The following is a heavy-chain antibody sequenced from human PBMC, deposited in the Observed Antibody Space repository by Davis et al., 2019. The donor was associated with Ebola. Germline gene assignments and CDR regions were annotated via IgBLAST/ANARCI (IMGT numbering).Heavy chain of an antibody. CDR1: GYTFTGYN. D-gene: IGHD5-24*01. CDR2: IISNSGGT. CDR3: ARRGDGYNWGDY. J-gene: IGHJ4*02. Sequence: ASVKVSCRASGYTFTGYNMHWVRQAPGQGLEWMGRIISNSGGTNYAQKLQGRVTMTTDTSTSTVYMELRSLTSDDSAVYYCARRGDGYNWGDYWGQGALVTVSS. V-gene: IGHV1-2*06.